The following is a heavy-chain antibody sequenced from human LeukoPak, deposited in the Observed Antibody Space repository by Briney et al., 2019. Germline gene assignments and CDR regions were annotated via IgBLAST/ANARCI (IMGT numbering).Heavy chain of an antibody. CDR1: GFTFSNYA. CDR3: ARAFDTSWDYYYMDV. J-gene: IGHJ6*03. V-gene: IGHV3-23*01. CDR2: ISDSGSTA. D-gene: IGHD2-2*01. Sequence: GGSLRLSCGASGFTFSNYAMSWVRQAPGKGLEWVSGISDSGSTAFYADSVKGRFTSSRDNPKSTLYLQMNSLRAEDTAVYYCARAFDTSWDYYYMDVWGKGTTVTVSS.